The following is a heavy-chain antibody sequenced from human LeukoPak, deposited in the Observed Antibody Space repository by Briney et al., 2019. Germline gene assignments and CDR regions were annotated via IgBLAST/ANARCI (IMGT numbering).Heavy chain of an antibody. CDR1: GHSISTGDY. D-gene: IGHD3-10*01. CDR2: MSHNRGT. Sequence: PSETLSLTCAVSGHSISTGDYWGWIRQPPGKGLEWIGSMSHNRGTYYNPSLKSRVTISMDTSKNQISLRLTSVTAADPAVYYCASYYASGVSAYNYYGMDVWGKGTTVTVSS. CDR3: ASYYASGVSAYNYYGMDV. V-gene: IGHV4-38-2*01. J-gene: IGHJ6*04.